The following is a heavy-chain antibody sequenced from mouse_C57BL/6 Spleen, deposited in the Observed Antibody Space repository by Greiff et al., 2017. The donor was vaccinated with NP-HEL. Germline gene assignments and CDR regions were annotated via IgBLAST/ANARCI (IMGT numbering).Heavy chain of an antibody. CDR2: IYPRSGNT. CDR3: ARRDGSSLYAKDY. D-gene: IGHD1-1*01. CDR1: GYTFTSYG. V-gene: IGHV1-81*01. J-gene: IGHJ4*01. Sequence: QVHVKQSGAELARPGASVKLSCKASGYTFTSYGISWVKQRTGQGLEWIGEIYPRSGNTYYNEKFKGKATLTADKSSSTAYMELRSLTSEDSAVYFCARRDGSSLYAKDYWGQGTSVTVST.